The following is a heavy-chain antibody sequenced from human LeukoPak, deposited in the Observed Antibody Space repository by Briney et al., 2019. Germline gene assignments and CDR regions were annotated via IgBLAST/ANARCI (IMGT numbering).Heavy chain of an antibody. CDR2: ISGRGGST. V-gene: IGHV3-23*01. D-gene: IGHD2-2*01. CDR3: APQGYCTSTSCVMAY. J-gene: IGHJ4*02. CDR1: GFSLSSYA. Sequence: GGSLRLSCAASGFSLSSYAMSWVRQAPGRGLEWVSAISGRGGSTYYAHSVKGPFTISRDNSNISLYLQMNSLRAEDTAVYYCAPQGYCTSTSCVMAYWGQGTLVTVSS.